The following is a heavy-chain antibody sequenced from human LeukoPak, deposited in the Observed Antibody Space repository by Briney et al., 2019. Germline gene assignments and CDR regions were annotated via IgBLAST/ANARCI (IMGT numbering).Heavy chain of an antibody. CDR3: AKGIHSTGYYPFDY. CDR1: GLTFSSYA. Sequence: GGSLRLSCAASGLTFSSYAMSWVRQAPGKGLEWVSAISESDDNTYYADSVKGRFTISRDNSKSTLYLQLNSLRAEDTAIYYCAKGIHSTGYYPFDYWGQGTLVTVPS. D-gene: IGHD3-22*01. V-gene: IGHV3-23*01. CDR2: ISESDDNT. J-gene: IGHJ4*02.